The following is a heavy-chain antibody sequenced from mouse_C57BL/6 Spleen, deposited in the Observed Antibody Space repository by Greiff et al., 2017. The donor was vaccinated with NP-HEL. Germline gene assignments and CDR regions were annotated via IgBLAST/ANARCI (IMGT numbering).Heavy chain of an antibody. V-gene: IGHV2-9-1*01. CDR3: ARNWGTRDYYAMDY. CDR2: IWTGGGT. D-gene: IGHD3-3*01. Sequence: VHLVESGPGLVAPSQSLSITCTVSGFSFTSYAISWVRQPPGKGLEWLGVIWTGGGTNYNSALKSRLSISKDNSKSQVFLKMNSLQTDDTARYYCARNWGTRDYYAMDYWGQGTSVTVSS. J-gene: IGHJ4*01. CDR1: GFSFTSYA.